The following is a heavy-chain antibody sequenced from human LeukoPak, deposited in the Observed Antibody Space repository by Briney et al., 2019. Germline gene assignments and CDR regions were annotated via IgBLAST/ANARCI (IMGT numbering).Heavy chain of an antibody. CDR2: TYYRSKWYS. CDR3: ARDVCTTGWYTFDY. V-gene: IGHV6-1*01. Sequence: SQTLSLTCAISGDHGSSINGAWNWVRQFPSRGLEWLGRTYYRSKWYSDYAVSVQGRITINPDTSKNQFSLQLNSVTPDDTAVYYCARDVCTTGWYTFDYRGQGTLVTVSS. J-gene: IGHJ4*02. CDR1: GDHGSSINGA. D-gene: IGHD2-15*01.